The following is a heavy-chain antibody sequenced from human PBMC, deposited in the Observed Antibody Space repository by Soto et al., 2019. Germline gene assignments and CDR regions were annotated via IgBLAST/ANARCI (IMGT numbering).Heavy chain of an antibody. Sequence: KTSETLSLTCAVSGYSISSGYYWGWIGQPPGKGLEWIGSIYHSGSTYYNPSLKSRVTISVDTSKNQFSLKLSSVTAADTAVYYCARGGDYGGNSDAFDIWGQGTMVTVSS. J-gene: IGHJ3*02. V-gene: IGHV4-38-2*01. CDR1: GYSISSGYY. D-gene: IGHD4-17*01. CDR2: IYHSGST. CDR3: ARGGDYGGNSDAFDI.